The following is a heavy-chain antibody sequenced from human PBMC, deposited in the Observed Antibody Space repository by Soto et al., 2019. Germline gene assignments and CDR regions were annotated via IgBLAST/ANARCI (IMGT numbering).Heavy chain of an antibody. CDR3: KFGELNYYGMDV. CDR1: GGSISSSSYY. CDR2: IYYSGST. Sequence: PSETLSLTCTVSGGSISSSSYYWGWIRQPPGKGLEWIGSIYYSGSTYYNPSLKSRVTISVDTSKNQFSLKLSSVTAADTAVYYCKFGELNYYGMDVWGQGTTVTVSS. V-gene: IGHV4-39*01. D-gene: IGHD3-10*01. J-gene: IGHJ6*02.